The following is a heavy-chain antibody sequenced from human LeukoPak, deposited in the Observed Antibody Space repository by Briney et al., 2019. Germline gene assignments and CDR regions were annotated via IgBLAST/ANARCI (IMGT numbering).Heavy chain of an antibody. CDR1: GFTFSSYG. CDR3: AKVLVLAWYYFDC. V-gene: IGHV3-30*02. J-gene: IGHJ4*02. D-gene: IGHD3-3*01. Sequence: GGSLRLSCAASGFTFSSYGMHWVRQAPGKGLEWVAFIRYDGSNKYYADSVKGRFTISRDNSKNTLYLQMNSLRAEDTAVYYCAKVLVLAWYYFDCWGQGTLVTVSS. CDR2: IRYDGSNK.